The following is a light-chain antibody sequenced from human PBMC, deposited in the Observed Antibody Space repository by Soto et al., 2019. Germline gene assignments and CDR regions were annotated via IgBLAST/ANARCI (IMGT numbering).Light chain of an antibody. V-gene: IGLV7-43*01. J-gene: IGLJ6*01. CDR2: STG. CDR1: TGVVTSDDY. Sequence: QAVVTQEPSLTVSPGGTVTLTCASSTGVVTSDDYPNWYQLKPGQAPRALIYSTGNKRSWTPARFSGSLLGGKAALTLSGVQPDDEADYYCFRYYGGAQIGVFGSGTKVTVL. CDR3: FRYYGGAQIGV.